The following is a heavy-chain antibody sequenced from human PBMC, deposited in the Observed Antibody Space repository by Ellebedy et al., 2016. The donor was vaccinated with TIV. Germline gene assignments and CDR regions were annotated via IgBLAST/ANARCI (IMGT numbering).Heavy chain of an antibody. CDR1: GGSISSSSDY. J-gene: IGHJ6*02. CDR3: ARESSGWYNSVYYYYYGMDV. CDR2: IYYSGST. V-gene: IGHV4-39*01. D-gene: IGHD6-19*01. Sequence: MPSETLSLTCTVSGGSISSSSDYWGWIRQPPGKGLEWIGKIYYSGSTYYNPSLKSRVTISLDTSKNQFSLKLSSVTAADTAVYYCARESSGWYNSVYYYYYGMDVWGQGTTVTVS.